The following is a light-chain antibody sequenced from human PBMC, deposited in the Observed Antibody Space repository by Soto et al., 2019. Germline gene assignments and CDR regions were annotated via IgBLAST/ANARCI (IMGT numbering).Light chain of an antibody. CDR1: RSNIGSNL. Sequence: QSVLTQPPSASGTPGQRASISCSGGRSNIGSNLVSWYQQLPGTAPKLLLYFNDQRPSGVPDRFSGSKSGTSASLAVSELQSEDEADYFCASWDDSLKGVLFGGGTKLTVL. V-gene: IGLV1-44*01. CDR2: FND. J-gene: IGLJ3*02. CDR3: ASWDDSLKGVL.